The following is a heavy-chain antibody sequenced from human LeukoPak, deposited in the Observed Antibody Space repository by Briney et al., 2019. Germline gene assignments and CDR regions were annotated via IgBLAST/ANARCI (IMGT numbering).Heavy chain of an antibody. CDR1: GGSISSYY. CDR2: IYTSGST. D-gene: IGHD3-22*01. CDR3: ARVGDTSGYFYYFDY. J-gene: IGHJ4*02. V-gene: IGHV4-4*09. Sequence: SETLSLTCTVSGGSISSYYWSWIRQPPGKGLEWIWYIYTSGSTNYNPSLKSRVTISVDTSKNQFSMKLSSVTAADTALYYCARVGDTSGYFYYFDYWGQGTLVTVSS.